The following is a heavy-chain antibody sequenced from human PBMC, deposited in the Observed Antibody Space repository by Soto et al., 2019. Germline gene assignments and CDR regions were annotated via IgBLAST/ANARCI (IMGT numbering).Heavy chain of an antibody. Sequence: PGGSLRLSCAASGFTFSSYGMHWVRQAPGKGLEWVAVISYGGSNKYYADSVKGRFTISRDNSKNTLYLQMNSLRAEDTAVYYCAKDDGIVLMVYEHWGQGTLVTVSS. CDR2: ISYGGSNK. J-gene: IGHJ4*02. D-gene: IGHD2-8*01. V-gene: IGHV3-30*18. CDR3: AKDDGIVLMVYEH. CDR1: GFTFSSYG.